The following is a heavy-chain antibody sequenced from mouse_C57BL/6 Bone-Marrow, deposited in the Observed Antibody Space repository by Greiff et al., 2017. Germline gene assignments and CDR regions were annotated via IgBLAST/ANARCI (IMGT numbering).Heavy chain of an antibody. J-gene: IGHJ1*03. CDR3: ARAGITTVVAHWYFDV. Sequence: QVQLKQSGAELVRPGTSVKMSCKASGYTFTNYWIGWAKQRPGHGLEWIGDIYPGGGYTNYNEKFKGKATLTADKSSSTAYMQFSSLTSEDSAIYYCARAGITTVVAHWYFDVWGTGTTVTVSS. CDR1: GYTFTNYW. D-gene: IGHD1-1*01. CDR2: IYPGGGYT. V-gene: IGHV1-63*01.